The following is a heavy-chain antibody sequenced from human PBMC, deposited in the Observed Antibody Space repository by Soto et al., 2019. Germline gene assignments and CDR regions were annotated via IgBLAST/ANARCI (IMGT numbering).Heavy chain of an antibody. CDR3: ARGQAGDMYGFF. CDR2: ITTDGSST. V-gene: IGHV3-74*01. J-gene: IGHJ4*02. D-gene: IGHD3-10*01. Sequence: GSLRLSCAASEFTFSSYWMHWVRQAPGKGLVWVSRITTDGSSTSYADSVKGRFTISRDNAKNTLYLQMNSLRAEDTAVYYCARGQAGDMYGFFWGQGTLVTVSS. CDR1: EFTFSSYW.